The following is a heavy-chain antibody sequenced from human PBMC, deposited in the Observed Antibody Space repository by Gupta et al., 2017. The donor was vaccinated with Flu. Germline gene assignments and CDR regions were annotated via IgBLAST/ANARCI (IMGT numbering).Heavy chain of an antibody. J-gene: IGHJ4*02. CDR1: GFTFSSYA. D-gene: IGHD4-17*01. Sequence: EVQLLESGGGLVQHGGSLRLSCAASGFTFSSYALSWVRQAPGKGLEWVSAISGSAGSTYYADSVKGRFTISRDNSKGTLYLQVNSLRAEDTALYYCAKHTVTNYFDPWGQGTLVTVSS. CDR3: AKHTVTNYFDP. CDR2: ISGSAGST. V-gene: IGHV3-23*01.